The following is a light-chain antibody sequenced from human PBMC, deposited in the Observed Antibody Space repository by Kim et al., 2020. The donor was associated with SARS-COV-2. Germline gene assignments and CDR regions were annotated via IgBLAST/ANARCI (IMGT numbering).Light chain of an antibody. CDR2: GKN. J-gene: IGLJ2*01. CDR3: NSRDSNDNVV. CDR1: SLRTYY. V-gene: IGLV3-19*01. Sequence: SSELTQDPAVSVALGQTVRITCQGDSLRTYYATWYQQKPGQAPIVVICGKNNRPSGIPDRFSGSSSGNTASLTITGTQAGDEADYYCNSRDSNDNVVFGGGTQLTVL.